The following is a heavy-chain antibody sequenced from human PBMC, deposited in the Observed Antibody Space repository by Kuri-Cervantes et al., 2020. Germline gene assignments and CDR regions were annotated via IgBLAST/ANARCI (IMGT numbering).Heavy chain of an antibody. Sequence: ASVKVSCKASGYTFTGYYMHWVRQAPGQGLEWMGWINPNSGGTNYAQKFQGRVTMTRDTSISTAYMELSRLRSEDTAVYYCARDEGYYYDSSGSGSLYYYGMDVWGQGTTVTVSS. J-gene: IGHJ6*02. CDR3: ARDEGYYYDSSGSGSLYYYGMDV. CDR1: GYTFTGYY. D-gene: IGHD3-22*01. CDR2: INPNSGGT. V-gene: IGHV1-2*02.